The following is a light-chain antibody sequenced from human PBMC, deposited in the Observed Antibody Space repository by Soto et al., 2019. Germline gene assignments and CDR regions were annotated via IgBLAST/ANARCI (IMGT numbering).Light chain of an antibody. V-gene: IGKV2-28*01. Sequence: DIVMTQSPLSLPVTPGEPASISCRSSQSLLHINGYNYLDWYLQRPGQSPQLLIYLGSNRASGVPDRFSGSALGTDFTLKIRRVEAEDVGVYYCMQALQTQWTFGQGTKVEIK. CDR3: MQALQTQWT. J-gene: IGKJ1*01. CDR1: QSLLHINGYNY. CDR2: LGS.